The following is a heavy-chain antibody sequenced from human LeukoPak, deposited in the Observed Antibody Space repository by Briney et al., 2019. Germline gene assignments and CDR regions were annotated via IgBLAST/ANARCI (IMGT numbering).Heavy chain of an antibody. D-gene: IGHD5-12*01. J-gene: IGHJ4*02. V-gene: IGHV4-4*07. CDR2: IYSSGST. CDR1: GGSINSYY. Sequence: SETLPLTCTVSGGSINSYYWSWIRQPAGKGLEWIGRIYSSGSTGYNPSLKSRVTMSLDTSKSQFSLNLSSVTAADTAVYYCARVDIRTAFFDYWGQGTLVTVSS. CDR3: ARVDIRTAFFDY.